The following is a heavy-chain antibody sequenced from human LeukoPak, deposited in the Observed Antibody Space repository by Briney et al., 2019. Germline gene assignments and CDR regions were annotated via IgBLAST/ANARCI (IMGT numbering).Heavy chain of an antibody. V-gene: IGHV4-59*01. CDR3: ARVKSSGFYFDY. CDR2: IYYSGST. J-gene: IGHJ4*02. D-gene: IGHD6-19*01. CDR1: GGSISSYY. Sequence: PSETLSLTCTVSGGSISSYYWSWIRQPQGKGLEWIGYIYYSGSTNYNPSLKSRVTISVDTSKNQFSLKLSSVTAADTAVYYCARVKSSGFYFDYWGQGTLVTVSS.